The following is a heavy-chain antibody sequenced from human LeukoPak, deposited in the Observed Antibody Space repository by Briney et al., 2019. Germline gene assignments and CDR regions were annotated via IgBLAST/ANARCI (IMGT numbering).Heavy chain of an antibody. V-gene: IGHV3-9*01. Sequence: GGSLRLSCAASGFTFDDYAMHWGRQAPGKGLEWVSGISWNSGSIGYADSVKGRFTISRDNAKNSLYLQMNSLRAEDTALYYCAKAYYYDSSGYQGPFGYWGQGTLVTVSS. CDR3: AKAYYYDSSGYQGPFGY. D-gene: IGHD3-22*01. J-gene: IGHJ4*02. CDR2: ISWNSGSI. CDR1: GFTFDDYA.